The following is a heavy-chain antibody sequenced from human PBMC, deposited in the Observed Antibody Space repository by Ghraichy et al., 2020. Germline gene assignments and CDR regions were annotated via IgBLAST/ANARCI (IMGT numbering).Heavy chain of an antibody. J-gene: IGHJ4*02. CDR2: ISGSGGST. CDR3: ARVPYSSGWYTGGDFDY. V-gene: IGHV3-23*01. CDR1: GFTFSSYA. D-gene: IGHD6-19*01. Sequence: GGSLRLSCAASGFTFSSYAMSWVRQAPGKGLEWVSAISGSGGSTYYADSVKGRFTISRDNSKNTLYLQMNSLRAEDTAVYYCARVPYSSGWYTGGDFDYWGQGTLVTVSS.